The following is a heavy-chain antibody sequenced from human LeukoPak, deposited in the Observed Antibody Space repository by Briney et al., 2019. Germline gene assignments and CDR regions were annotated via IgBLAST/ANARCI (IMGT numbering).Heavy chain of an antibody. V-gene: IGHV3-33*01. D-gene: IGHD3-22*01. CDR2: VRYDGSDK. J-gene: IGHJ3*02. Sequence: PGGSLRLSCAASGFTFSNSGMHWVRQAPGKGLEWVAVVRYDGSDKDYADSVKGRFTISRDNSENTLYLQMNSLRDEDTAVYFCARRWVNAFDIWGQGTIVTVSS. CDR1: GFTFSNSG. CDR3: ARRWVNAFDI.